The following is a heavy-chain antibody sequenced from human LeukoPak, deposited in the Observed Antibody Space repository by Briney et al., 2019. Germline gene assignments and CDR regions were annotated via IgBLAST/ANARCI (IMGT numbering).Heavy chain of an antibody. V-gene: IGHV4-34*01. CDR2: INHSGST. Sequence: KPSETLSLTCAVYGGSFSGYYWSWIRQPPGKGLEWIGEINHSGSTNYNPSLKSRVTISVDTSKNQFSLKLSSVTAADTAVYYCASGVDYWGQGTLVTVSS. CDR3: ASGVDY. CDR1: GGSFSGYY. J-gene: IGHJ4*02.